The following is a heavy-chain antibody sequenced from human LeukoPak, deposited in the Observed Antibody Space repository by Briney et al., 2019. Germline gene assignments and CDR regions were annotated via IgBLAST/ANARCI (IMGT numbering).Heavy chain of an antibody. V-gene: IGHV3-23*01. D-gene: IGHD2-2*01. CDR1: GFTFSSYA. Sequence: GGSLRLSCAASGFTFSSYAMSWDRQAPGKGLEWVSAITGTGGSTYYADSVKGRFTISRENSKNTLYLQMNSLRAEDTAVYYCATRGYCSGTSCYAPQPWGQGTLVTVSS. CDR2: ITGTGGST. J-gene: IGHJ5*02. CDR3: ATRGYCSGTSCYAPQP.